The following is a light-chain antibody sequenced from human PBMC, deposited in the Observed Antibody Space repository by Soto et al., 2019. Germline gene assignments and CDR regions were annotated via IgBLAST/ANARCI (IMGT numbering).Light chain of an antibody. CDR1: SSDVGGYNY. Sequence: SALTQPASVSGSPGQSITISCTGTSSDVGGYNYVSWYQQHPGKAPKLIIYEVTNRPSGVSNRFSGSKSGNTASLTISGLQAEDEADYYCSSYTTNSVVFGGGTKVTVL. CDR3: SSYTTNSVV. J-gene: IGLJ2*01. V-gene: IGLV2-14*01. CDR2: EVT.